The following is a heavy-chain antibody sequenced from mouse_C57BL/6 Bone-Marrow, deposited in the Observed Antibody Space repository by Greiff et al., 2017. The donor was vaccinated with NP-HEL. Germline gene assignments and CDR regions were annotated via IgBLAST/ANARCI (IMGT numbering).Heavy chain of an antibody. D-gene: IGHD1-1*01. CDR3: ARHGYYGSSSWFAY. CDR2: ISSGGSYT. V-gene: IGHV5-6*01. J-gene: IGHJ3*01. Sequence: EVHLVESGGDLVKPGGSLKLSCAASGFTFSSYGMSWVRQTPDKRLEWVATISSGGSYTYYPDSVQGRFTISRDNAKNTLYLQMSSLKSEDTAMYYCARHGYYGSSSWFAYWGQGTLVTVSA. CDR1: GFTFSSYG.